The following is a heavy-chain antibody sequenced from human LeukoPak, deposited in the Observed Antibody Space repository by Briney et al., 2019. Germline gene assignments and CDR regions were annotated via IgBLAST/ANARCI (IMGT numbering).Heavy chain of an antibody. CDR2: IYYSGST. CDR3: ARDGHYCSGGSCYSGAFGI. CDR1: GGSISSYY. D-gene: IGHD2-15*01. V-gene: IGHV4-59*01. Sequence: SETLSLTCTVSGGSISSYYWSWIRQPPGKGLEWIGYIYYSGSTNYNPSLKSRVTISVDTSKNQFSLKLSSVTAADTAVYYCARDGHYCSGGSCYSGAFGIWGQGTMVTVSS. J-gene: IGHJ3*02.